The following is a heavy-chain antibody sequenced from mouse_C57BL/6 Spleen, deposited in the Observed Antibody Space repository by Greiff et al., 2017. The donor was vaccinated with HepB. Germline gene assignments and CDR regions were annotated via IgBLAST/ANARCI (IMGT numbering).Heavy chain of an antibody. CDR1: GYTFTDYY. V-gene: IGHV1-19*01. Sequence: EVQLQQSGPVLVKPGASVKMSCKASGYTFTDYYMNWVKQSHGKSLEWIGVINPYNGGTSYNQKFKGKATLTVDKSSSTAYMELNSLTSEDSAVYYCAGGGYDVGAMDYWGQGTSVTVSS. CDR2: INPYNGGT. J-gene: IGHJ4*01. CDR3: AGGGYDVGAMDY. D-gene: IGHD2-2*01.